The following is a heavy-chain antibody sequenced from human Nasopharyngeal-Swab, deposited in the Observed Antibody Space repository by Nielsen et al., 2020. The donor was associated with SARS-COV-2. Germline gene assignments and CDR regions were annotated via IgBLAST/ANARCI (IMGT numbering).Heavy chain of an antibody. D-gene: IGHD3-22*01. Sequence: WIPQPPRKGLQWIGEINHSGSTNYNPSLKSRVTISVDTSKNQFSLKLSSVTAADTAVYYCARGTVYYYDSSGYYYYYYYGMDVWGQGTTVTVSS. J-gene: IGHJ6*02. CDR3: ARGTVYYYDSSGYYYYYYYGMDV. V-gene: IGHV4-34*01. CDR2: INHSGST.